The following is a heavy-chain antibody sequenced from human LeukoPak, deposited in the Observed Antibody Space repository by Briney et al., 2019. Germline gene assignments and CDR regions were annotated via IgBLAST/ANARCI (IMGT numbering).Heavy chain of an antibody. CDR3: ARRQGCSSTSCPPDY. J-gene: IGHJ4*02. Sequence: GESLKISCKGSGYSFTSYWIGWVRQMPGKGLEWMGIIYPGDSDTRYSPSFQGQVTMSADKSINTAYLQWSSLKASDTAIYYCARRQGCSSTSCPPDYWGQGTLVTVSP. CDR2: IYPGDSDT. CDR1: GYSFTSYW. V-gene: IGHV5-51*01. D-gene: IGHD2-2*01.